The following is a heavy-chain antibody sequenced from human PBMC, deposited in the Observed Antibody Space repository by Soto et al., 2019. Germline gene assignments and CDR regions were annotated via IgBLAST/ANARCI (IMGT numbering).Heavy chain of an antibody. V-gene: IGHV3-30*18. J-gene: IGHJ4*02. CDR2: ISYDGSNK. Sequence: GGSLRLSCAASGFTFSSYGMHWVRQAPGKGLEWVAVISYDGSNKYYADSVKGRFTISRDNSKNTLYLQMNSLRAEDTAVYYCAKGRDILTGYYLDYWGQGTLVTVSS. D-gene: IGHD3-9*01. CDR1: GFTFSSYG. CDR3: AKGRDILTGYYLDY.